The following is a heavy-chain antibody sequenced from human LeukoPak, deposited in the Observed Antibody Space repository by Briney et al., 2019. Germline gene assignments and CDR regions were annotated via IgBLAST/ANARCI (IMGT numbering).Heavy chain of an antibody. CDR3: ARGLYAAPVP. D-gene: IGHD3-16*01. CDR1: GFTFSNYA. Sequence: PGGSLRLSCATSGFTFSNYAVSWVRQAPGKGLEWVSSISGSGGTTFYADSVKGRFTISRDNSKNTMYLQMNSLRAEDTAVYYCARGLYAAPVPWGQGTLVTVSS. J-gene: IGHJ5*02. CDR2: ISGSGGTT. V-gene: IGHV3-23*01.